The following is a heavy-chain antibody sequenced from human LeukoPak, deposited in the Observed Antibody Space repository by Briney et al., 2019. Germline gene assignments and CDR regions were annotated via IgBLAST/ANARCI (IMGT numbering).Heavy chain of an antibody. CDR1: GGSISSYY. J-gene: IGHJ1*01. CDR3: ASISKEGVVTAPTGGEYFQH. V-gene: IGHV4-4*07. Sequence: SETLSLTCTVSGGSISSYYWSWIRQPAGKGLEWIGRIYTSGSTNYNPSLKSRVTMSVDTSKNQFSLKLSSVTAADTAVYYCASISKEGVVTAPTGGEYFQHWGQGTLVTVSS. CDR2: IYTSGST. D-gene: IGHD2-21*02.